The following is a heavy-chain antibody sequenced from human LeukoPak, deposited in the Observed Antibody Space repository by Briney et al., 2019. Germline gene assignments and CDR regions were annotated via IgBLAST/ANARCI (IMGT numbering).Heavy chain of an antibody. CDR1: GGSISSSSYY. V-gene: IGHV4-39*07. CDR2: IYYSGST. J-gene: IGHJ5*02. D-gene: IGHD2-15*01. Sequence: SETLSLTCTVSGGSISSSSYYWGWIRQPPGKGLEWIGSIYYSGSTYYNPSLKSRVTISVDTSKNQFSLKLSSVTAADTAVYYCARDQKYCSGGSCPYNWFDPWGQGTLVTVSS. CDR3: ARDQKYCSGGSCPYNWFDP.